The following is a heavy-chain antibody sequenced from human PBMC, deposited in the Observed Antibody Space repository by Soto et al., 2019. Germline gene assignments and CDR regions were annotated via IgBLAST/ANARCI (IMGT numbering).Heavy chain of an antibody. CDR2: ISAYNGNT. V-gene: IGHV1-18*01. CDR3: AKSGEYSSSYYYYYYMDV. CDR1: GYTFTSYG. D-gene: IGHD6-6*01. Sequence: QVQLVQSGAEVKKPGASVKVSCKASGYTFTSYGISWVRQAPGQGLEWMGWISAYNGNTNYAQKLQGRVTMTTDTSTSTAYMELRSLRADDTAVYYCAKSGEYSSSYYYYYYMDVWGKGTTVTVSS. J-gene: IGHJ6*03.